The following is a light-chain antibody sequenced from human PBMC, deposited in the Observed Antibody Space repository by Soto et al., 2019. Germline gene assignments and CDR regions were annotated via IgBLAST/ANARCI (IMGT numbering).Light chain of an antibody. CDR2: GNN. CDR1: STNITAVYD. CDR3: QSYDSSLSGSVV. J-gene: IGLJ2*01. V-gene: IGLV1-40*01. Sequence: QSVLTQPPAVSGAPGQKVTSSCTGSSTNITAVYDVQWYQQLPGSAPNLLIYGNNNRPSGVPERFSASKSGTSASLAITGLQAEDEADYYCQSYDSSLSGSVVFGGGTKLTVL.